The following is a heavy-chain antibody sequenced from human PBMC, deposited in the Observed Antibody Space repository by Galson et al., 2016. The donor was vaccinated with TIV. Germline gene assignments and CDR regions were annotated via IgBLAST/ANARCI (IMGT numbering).Heavy chain of an antibody. CDR1: GFTFITSG. CDR2: IVTGSGDT. J-gene: IGHJ4*02. Sequence: SVKVYCKASGFTFITSGVHWVRQARGQRLEWIGWIVTGSGDTNYAQSFQQRVTITRDMSTSTAYMELRSLGSEDTAVYYCAGSAIPATGNMAHWGQGTLVTVSS. D-gene: IGHD6-13*01. V-gene: IGHV1-58*01. CDR3: AGSAIPATGNMAH.